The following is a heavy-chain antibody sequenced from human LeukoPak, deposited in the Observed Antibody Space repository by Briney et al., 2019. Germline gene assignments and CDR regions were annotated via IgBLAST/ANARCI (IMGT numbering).Heavy chain of an antibody. V-gene: IGHV3-30-3*01. CDR1: GFTFSSYA. CDR2: ISYDGSNK. CDR3: ASSVDSSGSFF. J-gene: IGHJ3*01. Sequence: PGGSLRLSCAASGFTFSSYAMHWVRQAPGKGLEWVAVISYDGSNKYYADSVKGRFTISRDNSKNTLYLQMNSLRAEDTAVYYCASSVDSSGSFFWGQGTMVTVSS. D-gene: IGHD3-22*01.